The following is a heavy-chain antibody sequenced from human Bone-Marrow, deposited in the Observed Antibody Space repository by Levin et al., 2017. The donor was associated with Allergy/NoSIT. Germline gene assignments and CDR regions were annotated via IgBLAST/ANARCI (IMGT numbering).Heavy chain of an antibody. CDR3: ARVGHVRCSSGTSWYSFSYDYMDV. V-gene: IGHV4-61*02. CDR2: IYTSGST. J-gene: IGHJ6*03. Sequence: PSETLSLTCTVSGGSISSGNYYWSWIRQPAGERLEWIGRIYTSGSTNYNPSLKSRVTISLDTSKNQFSLKLTSVTAADTAVYYCARVGHVRCSSGTSWYSFSYDYMDVWGKGTTVTVYS. CDR1: GGSISSGNYY. D-gene: IGHD2-2*02.